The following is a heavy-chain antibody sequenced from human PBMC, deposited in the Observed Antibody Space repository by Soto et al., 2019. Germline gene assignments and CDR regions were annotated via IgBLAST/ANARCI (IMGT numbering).Heavy chain of an antibody. CDR3: TRDAQQLANYGMDV. Sequence: QVQLVESGGNVVQPGRSLRLSCAASGFSFSSHGMHWVRQAPGKGLEWVAHLWAGGNFAHYAYSVKGRFTISSDQSKNTLYLQMDSLGAEDTAVYYCTRDAQQLANYGMDVWGQGTTVTVSS. CDR1: GFSFSSHG. J-gene: IGHJ6*02. D-gene: IGHD6-13*01. V-gene: IGHV3-33*01. CDR2: LWAGGNFA.